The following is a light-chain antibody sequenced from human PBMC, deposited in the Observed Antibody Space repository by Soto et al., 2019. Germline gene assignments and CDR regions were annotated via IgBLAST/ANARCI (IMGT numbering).Light chain of an antibody. CDR2: DVT. V-gene: IGLV2-14*01. J-gene: IGLJ1*01. Sequence: QSVLTQPASLSASPGQSITISCTGSSSDVGDYDCVAWYQQSPGEAPRVMVYDVTSRPSGVSNRFSGSKSGNTASLTISGLQAEDEADYYCSSNTITDTLVFGTGTKVTVL. CDR3: SSNTITDTLV. CDR1: SSDVGDYDC.